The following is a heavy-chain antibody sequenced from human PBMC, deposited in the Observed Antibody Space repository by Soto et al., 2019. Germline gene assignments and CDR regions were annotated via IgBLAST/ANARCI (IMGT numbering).Heavy chain of an antibody. D-gene: IGHD3-22*01. J-gene: IGHJ4*02. CDR1: GFTFSHYG. CDR3: ARDRDSSGYYVDY. Sequence: QVQLVESGGAVVQPGRSLRLSCAVSGFTFSHYGMHWVRQAPGKGLEWVAVILHDGSNKYYGDSVKGRFTISRDNSNNTLYLQMNTMRAEDTAVYYCARDRDSSGYYVDYWGQGTLVTVSS. CDR2: ILHDGSNK. V-gene: IGHV3-30-3*01.